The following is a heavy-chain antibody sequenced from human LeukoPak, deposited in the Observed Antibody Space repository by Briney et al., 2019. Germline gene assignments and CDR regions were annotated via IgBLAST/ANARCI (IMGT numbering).Heavy chain of an antibody. J-gene: IGHJ6*03. CDR2: IIPIFGTA. CDR1: GGTFSSYA. CDR3: ARGEGQYYYYMDV. Sequence: GASVKVSCKASGGTFSSYAISWVRQAPGQGLEWMGGIIPIFGTANYAQKFQGRVTITTDESTSTAYMELSSLRSEDTAVCYCARGEGQYYYYMDVWGKGTTVTVSS. V-gene: IGHV1-69*05.